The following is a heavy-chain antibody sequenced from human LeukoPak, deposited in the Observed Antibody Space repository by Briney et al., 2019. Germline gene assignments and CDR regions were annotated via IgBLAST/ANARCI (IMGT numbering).Heavy chain of an antibody. CDR1: GYTFTGYY. D-gene: IGHD4-17*01. Sequence: ASVKVSCKASGYTFTGYYMHWVRQAPGQGLEWMGWINPNSGGTNYAQKFQGRVTMTRDTSISTAYMELSRLRSDDTAVYYCARILTPYGEYVYYWGQGTLVTVSS. V-gene: IGHV1-2*02. J-gene: IGHJ4*02. CDR3: ARILTPYGEYVYY. CDR2: INPNSGGT.